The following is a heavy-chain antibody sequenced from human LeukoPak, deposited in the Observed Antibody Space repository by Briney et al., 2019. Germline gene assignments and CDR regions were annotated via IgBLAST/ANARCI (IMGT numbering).Heavy chain of an antibody. D-gene: IGHD4-17*01. J-gene: IGHJ5*02. CDR3: ARVTTVTTSPWSWGPKKIGQEVNWFDP. Sequence: ASVKVSCKTSGYTFTDYGITWLRQAPGQGLEWIGWIRNDNGNREYAQKIQGRVSMTRDTSTSTAYMELRSLISDDTAVYYCARVTTVTTSPWSWGPKKIGQEVNWFDPWGQGTLVTVSS. CDR1: GYTFTDYG. V-gene: IGHV1-18*01. CDR2: IRNDNGNR.